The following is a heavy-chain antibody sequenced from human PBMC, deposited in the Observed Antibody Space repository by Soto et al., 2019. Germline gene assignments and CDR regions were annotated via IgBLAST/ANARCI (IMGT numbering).Heavy chain of an antibody. D-gene: IGHD6-19*01. V-gene: IGHV4-59*01. CDR3: ARDRPSSGWYDRGEAFDI. CDR2: IYYSGST. CDR1: GSTISSYY. Sequence: SESLSLTCTASGSTISSYYCSWIQQHPGKGLEWIGYIYYSGSTNYNPYLKSRVTISVDTSKNQFSLKLSSVTAADTAVYYCARDRPSSGWYDRGEAFDIWGQGTMVTVSS. J-gene: IGHJ3*02.